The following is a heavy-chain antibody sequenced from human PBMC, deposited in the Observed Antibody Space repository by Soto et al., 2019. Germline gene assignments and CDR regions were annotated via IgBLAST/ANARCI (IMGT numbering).Heavy chain of an antibody. Sequence: LRLSCAASGFTFSSYEMNWVRQAPGKGLEWVSYISSSGSTIYYADSVKGRFTISRDNAKNSLYLQMNSLRAEDTAVYYCARAPETTAYYYGMDVWGQGTTVTVSS. CDR1: GFTFSSYE. J-gene: IGHJ6*02. D-gene: IGHD4-4*01. CDR2: ISSSGSTI. CDR3: ARAPETTAYYYGMDV. V-gene: IGHV3-48*03.